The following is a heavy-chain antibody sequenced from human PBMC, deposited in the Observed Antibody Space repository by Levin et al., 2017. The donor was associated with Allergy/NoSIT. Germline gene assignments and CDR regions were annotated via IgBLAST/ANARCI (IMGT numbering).Heavy chain of an antibody. Sequence: LSLTCAASGFTFSSYAMSWVRQAPGKGLEWVSAISGSGGSTYYADSVKGRFTISRDNSKNTLYLQMNSLRAEDTAVYYCAKSRLLWFGESPMDVWGQGTTVTVSS. V-gene: IGHV3-23*01. CDR3: AKSRLLWFGESPMDV. CDR1: GFTFSSYA. CDR2: ISGSGGST. J-gene: IGHJ6*02. D-gene: IGHD3-10*01.